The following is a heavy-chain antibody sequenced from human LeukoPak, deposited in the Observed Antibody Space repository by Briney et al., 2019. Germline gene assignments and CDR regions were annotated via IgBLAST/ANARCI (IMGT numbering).Heavy chain of an antibody. CDR1: GGSFSGYY. D-gene: IGHD2-2*01. CDR2: INHSGST. Sequence: SETLSLTCAVYGGSFSGYYWSWIRQPPGKGLEWIGEINHSGSTNYNPSLKSRVTTSVDTSKNQFSLKLSSVTAADTAVYYCARGRYCSSTSCYYNWFDPWGQGTLVTVSS. J-gene: IGHJ5*02. V-gene: IGHV4-34*01. CDR3: ARGRYCSSTSCYYNWFDP.